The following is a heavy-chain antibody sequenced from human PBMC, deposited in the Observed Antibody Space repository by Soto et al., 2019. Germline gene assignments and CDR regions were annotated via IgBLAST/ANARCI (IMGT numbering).Heavy chain of an antibody. Sequence: ASVKVSCKASGGTFSSYAISWVRQAPGQGLEWMGGIIPIFGTANYAQKFQGRVTITADESTSTAYMELSSLRSEDTAVYYCARDLYGGIAAAGIHYWGQGTLVTVPQ. CDR1: GGTFSSYA. D-gene: IGHD6-13*01. J-gene: IGHJ4*02. V-gene: IGHV1-69*13. CDR2: IIPIFGTA. CDR3: ARDLYGGIAAAGIHY.